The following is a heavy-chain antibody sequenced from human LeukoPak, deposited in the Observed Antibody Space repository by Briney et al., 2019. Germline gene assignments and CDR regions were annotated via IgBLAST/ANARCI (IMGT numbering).Heavy chain of an antibody. CDR3: ARDLSSSSSRGYFDY. V-gene: IGHV4-4*07. J-gene: IGHJ4*02. CDR1: GGSISSYY. CDR2: IYTSGST. Sequence: SETLSLTCTVSGGSISSYYWSWIRQPAGKGLEWIGRIYTSGSTNYNPSLKSRVTMSVDTSKNQFSLKLSSVTAADTAVYYCARDLSSSSSRGYFDYWAREPWSPSPQ. D-gene: IGHD6-13*01.